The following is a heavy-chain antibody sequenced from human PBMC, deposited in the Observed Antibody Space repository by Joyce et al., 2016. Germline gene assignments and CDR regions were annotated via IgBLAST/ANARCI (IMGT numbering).Heavy chain of an antibody. J-gene: IGHJ4*02. V-gene: IGHV3-23*01. CDR3: AKAAPADS. CDR1: GFTFSREA. Sequence: EVQLLESGGGLAQPGGSLRLSCVGSGFTFSREAMTWVRQAPGKGLQWVSGISASGDTTNYADSVQGRFTISRDNSKNTLYLQMSSLRSEDTALYYCAKAAPADSWGQGTLVTVSS. CDR2: ISASGDTT.